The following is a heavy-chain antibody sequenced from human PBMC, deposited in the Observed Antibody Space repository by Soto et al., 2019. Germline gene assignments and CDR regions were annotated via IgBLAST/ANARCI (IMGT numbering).Heavy chain of an antibody. CDR1: GGSISSSSYY. D-gene: IGHD3-22*01. Sequence: SETLSLTCTVSGGSISSSSYYWGWIRQPPGKGLEWIGSIYYSGSTYYNPSLKSRVTISVDTSRNQFSLKLSSVTAADTAMYYCARSRSYDSSGYRALDAFDIWGQGTMVTVSS. CDR3: ARSRSYDSSGYRALDAFDI. CDR2: IYYSGST. V-gene: IGHV4-39*07. J-gene: IGHJ3*02.